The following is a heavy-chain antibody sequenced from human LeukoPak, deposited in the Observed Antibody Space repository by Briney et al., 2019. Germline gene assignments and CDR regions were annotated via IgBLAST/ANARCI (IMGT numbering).Heavy chain of an antibody. D-gene: IGHD3-22*01. J-gene: IGHJ4*02. CDR1: GGSISSYY. V-gene: IGHV4-59*01. CDR3: ARENYDSSGYYYVRLIDY. Sequence: SETLSLTCTVSGGSISSYYWSWIRQPPGKGLEWIGYIYYSGSTNYSPSLKSRVTISVDTSKNQFSLKLSSVTAADTAVYYCARENYDSSGYYYVRLIDYWGQGTLVTVSS. CDR2: IYYSGST.